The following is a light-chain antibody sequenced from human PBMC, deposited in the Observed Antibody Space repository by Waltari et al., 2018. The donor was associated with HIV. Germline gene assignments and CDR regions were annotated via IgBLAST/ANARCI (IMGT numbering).Light chain of an antibody. V-gene: IGKV1-39*01. Sequence: DIQMTQSPPSLSASVGDRVTITCRASQLITNYLNWYQKKPGKAPTVLIYAASILQSGVPARFSGSGYGTDFTLIITRLQPEDSATYYCLQGYSLPQTFGQGTKVEIK. J-gene: IGKJ1*01. CDR2: AAS. CDR1: QLITNY. CDR3: LQGYSLPQT.